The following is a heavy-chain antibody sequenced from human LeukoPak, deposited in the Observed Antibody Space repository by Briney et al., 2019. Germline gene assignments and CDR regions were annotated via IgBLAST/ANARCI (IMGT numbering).Heavy chain of an antibody. CDR2: LNLSGGST. CDR1: GYSFTNSY. J-gene: IGHJ5*02. D-gene: IGHD3-10*01. V-gene: IGHV1-46*03. Sequence: GASVKVSCKASGYSFTNSYMHWVRQAPGQGLEWMGLLNLSGGSTHYAQTFQSRVTMTRDTSTSTLYMELSSLRSEDTAVYYCARGITMVRGALTSNWFDPSNWFDPWGQGTLVTVSS. CDR3: ARGITMVRGALTSNWFDPSNWFDP.